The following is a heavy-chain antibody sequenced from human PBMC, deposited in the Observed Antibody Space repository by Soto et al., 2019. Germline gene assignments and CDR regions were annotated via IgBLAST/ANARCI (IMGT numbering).Heavy chain of an antibody. D-gene: IGHD1-26*01. CDR2: INAGNGNT. J-gene: IGHJ3*02. CDR1: GYTFTSYS. Sequence: ASVKVSCKASGYTFTSYSMHWVLQAPGQRLEWMGWINAGNGNTKYSQKFQGRVTITRDTSASTAYMELSSLRSEDTAVYYCAREGSHDAFDIWGQGTMVTVSS. CDR3: AREGSHDAFDI. V-gene: IGHV1-3*01.